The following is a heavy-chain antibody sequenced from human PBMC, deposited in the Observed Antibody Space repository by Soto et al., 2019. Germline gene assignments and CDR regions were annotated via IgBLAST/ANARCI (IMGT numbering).Heavy chain of an antibody. V-gene: IGHV4-59*01. Sequence: PSETLSLTCTVSGGSISSYYWSWIRQPPGKGLGWIGYIYYSGSTNYNPSLKSRVTISVDTSKNQFSLKLSSVTAADTVVYYCARTPYYSSGYYDLWGQGTLVTVSS. CDR3: ARTPYYSSGYYDL. J-gene: IGHJ4*02. CDR1: GGSISSYY. D-gene: IGHD3-22*01. CDR2: IYYSGST.